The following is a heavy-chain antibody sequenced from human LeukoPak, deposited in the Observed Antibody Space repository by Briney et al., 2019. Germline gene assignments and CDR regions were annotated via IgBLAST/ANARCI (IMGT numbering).Heavy chain of an antibody. J-gene: IGHJ4*02. V-gene: IGHV3-7*01. D-gene: IGHD3-3*01. Sequence: PGGSLRLSCAASGFPFSSRWMSWVRQAPGKGLEWVGNIQPDGNKEYHVDSVKGRFTISRDNARNSLYLQMNSLRAEDTAVYYCARLREIPVFGVVTKSTSYFDYWGQGTLVTVSS. CDR3: ARLREIPVFGVVTKSTSYFDY. CDR2: IQPDGNKE. CDR1: GFPFSSRW.